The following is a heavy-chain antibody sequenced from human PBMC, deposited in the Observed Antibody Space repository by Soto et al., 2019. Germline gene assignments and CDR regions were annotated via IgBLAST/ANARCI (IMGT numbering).Heavy chain of an antibody. CDR3: ARDSLLWFGELLYSRGNVADY. Sequence: QVQLVESGGGVVQPGRSLRLSCAASGFTFSSYAMHWVRQAPGKGLEWVADISYDGSNKYYADSVKGRFTISRDNSKNTLYLQMNSLRAEDTAVYYCARDSLLWFGELLYSRGNVADYWGQGTLVTVSS. J-gene: IGHJ4*02. CDR1: GFTFSSYA. V-gene: IGHV3-30-3*01. D-gene: IGHD3-10*01. CDR2: ISYDGSNK.